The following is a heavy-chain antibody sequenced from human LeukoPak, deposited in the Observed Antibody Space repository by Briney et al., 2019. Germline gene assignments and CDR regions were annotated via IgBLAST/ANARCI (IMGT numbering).Heavy chain of an antibody. J-gene: IGHJ5*02. Sequence: GSLRLSCAASGFTFSSYWMSWVRQPPGKGLEWIGEISHSGSTNYNPSLKSRVTISVDTSKNQFSLKLSSVTAADTAVYYCARGSAPIPAATRLSCWFDPWGQGTLVTVSS. D-gene: IGHD2-2*01. V-gene: IGHV4-34*01. CDR2: ISHSGST. CDR1: GFTFSSYW. CDR3: ARGSAPIPAATRLSCWFDP.